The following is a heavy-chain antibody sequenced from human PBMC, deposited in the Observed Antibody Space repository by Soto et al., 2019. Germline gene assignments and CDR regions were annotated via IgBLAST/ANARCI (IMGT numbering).Heavy chain of an antibody. D-gene: IGHD4-17*01. V-gene: IGHV3-73*01. J-gene: IGHJ4*02. Sequence: GGSLRLSCAASGFTFSNAWMSWVRQAPGKGLEWVGRIKSKANSYATAYAASVKGRFTISRDDSKNTAYLQMNSLKTEDTAVYYCTVTTFDYWGQGTLVTVSS. CDR1: GFTFSNAW. CDR2: IKSKANSYAT. CDR3: TVTTFDY.